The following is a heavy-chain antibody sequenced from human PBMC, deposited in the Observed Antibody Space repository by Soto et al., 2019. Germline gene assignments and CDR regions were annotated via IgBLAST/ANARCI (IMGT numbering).Heavy chain of an antibody. Sequence: ETLSLTCTVSGGSISSRDSYWGWIRQPPGKGLEWIGSFHYSGSTYYNPSLKSRVTISVDTSKNQLSLRVTSVTAADTAVYYCARGFGRSHFDYWGQGTLVTVSS. V-gene: IGHV4-39*01. CDR3: ARGFGRSHFDY. CDR1: GGSISSRDSY. D-gene: IGHD3-16*01. CDR2: FHYSGST. J-gene: IGHJ4*02.